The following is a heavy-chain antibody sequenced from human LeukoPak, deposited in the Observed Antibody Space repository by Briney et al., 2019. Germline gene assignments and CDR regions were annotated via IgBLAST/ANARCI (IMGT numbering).Heavy chain of an antibody. J-gene: IGHJ4*02. CDR1: GYIFTSYW. V-gene: IGHV5-51*01. CDR3: ARAQIRGVIISPFDY. D-gene: IGHD3-10*01. CDR2: IYPGDSDT. Sequence: GESLKISCKGSGYIFTSYWIGWVRQMPGKGLEWMGIIYPGDSDTRYSPSFQGQVTISADKSISTAYLSWSTLKASDTAMYYCARAQIRGVIISPFDYWGQGTLVTASS.